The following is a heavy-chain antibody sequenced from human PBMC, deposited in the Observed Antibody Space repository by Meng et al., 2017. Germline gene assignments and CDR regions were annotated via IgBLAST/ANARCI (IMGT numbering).Heavy chain of an antibody. CDR1: GGSVGSGNYY. V-gene: IGHV4-61*01. CDR3: ARDVGGDYETLFDY. D-gene: IGHD4-17*01. Sequence: QASGPGLWRPSETLSLTCTVSGGSVGSGNYYWSWIRQPPGKGLEWIGYIVYSGSTTYNPSLKTRVTISVDTSKNQFSLKLTSVTAADTAVYFCARDVGGDYETLFDYWGQGTLVTVSS. CDR2: IVYSGST. J-gene: IGHJ4*02.